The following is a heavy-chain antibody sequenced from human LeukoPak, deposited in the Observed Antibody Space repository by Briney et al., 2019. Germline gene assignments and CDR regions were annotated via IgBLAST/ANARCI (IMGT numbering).Heavy chain of an antibody. J-gene: IGHJ4*02. CDR2: IYYSGST. CDR3: ARAGFGELQFDY. D-gene: IGHD3-10*01. V-gene: IGHV4-59*01. Sequence: SETLSLTCTVSGGSISSYYWSWNRQPPGKGLEWIGYIYYSGSTNYNPSLKSRVTISVDTSKNQFSLKLSSVTAADTAVYYCARAGFGELQFDYWGQGTLVTVSS. CDR1: GGSISSYY.